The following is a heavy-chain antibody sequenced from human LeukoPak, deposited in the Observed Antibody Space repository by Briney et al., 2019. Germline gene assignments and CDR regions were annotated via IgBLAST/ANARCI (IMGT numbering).Heavy chain of an antibody. D-gene: IGHD3-3*01. J-gene: IGHJ4*02. CDR3: AKGRTIFGVVIL. Sequence: GGSLRLSCAASGFTFSSYAMSWVRQAPGKGLEWVSAISGSGGSTYYADSVKGRFTISRDNSKNMLYLQMNSLRAEDTAVYYCAKGRTIFGVVILWGQGTLVTVSS. CDR2: ISGSGGST. V-gene: IGHV3-23*01. CDR1: GFTFSSYA.